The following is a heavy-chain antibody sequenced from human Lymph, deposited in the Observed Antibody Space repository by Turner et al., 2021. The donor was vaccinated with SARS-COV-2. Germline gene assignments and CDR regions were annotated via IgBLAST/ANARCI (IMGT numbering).Heavy chain of an antibody. J-gene: IGHJ6*02. D-gene: IGHD2-15*01. CDR1: GFTFSSHG. Sequence: QVQLVESGRGVVQPGTSLRLSCAASGFTFSSHGMHWVRQAPGKGLEWVAVIWYDGSNKYYADSMKGRFTISRDNSENTVYLQMNSLRAEDTAVYYCAREGDALAGGMDVWGQGTTVTVSS. CDR3: AREGDALAGGMDV. V-gene: IGHV3-33*01. CDR2: IWYDGSNK.